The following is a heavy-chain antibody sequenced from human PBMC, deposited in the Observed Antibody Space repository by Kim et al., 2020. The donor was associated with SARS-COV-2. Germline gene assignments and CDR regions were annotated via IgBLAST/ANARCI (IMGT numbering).Heavy chain of an antibody. J-gene: IGHJ4*02. CDR3: ARGTLQPAGMDY. CDR1: GFTFSAYW. V-gene: IGHV3-74*01. CDR2: INPDGSVT. D-gene: IGHD6-19*01. Sequence: GGSLRLSCAASGFTFSAYWIHWVRQAPGKGLAWVSRINPDGSVTTYADSVKGRFTISRDDTKKTLYLQINSLRVEDTSVYYCARGTLQPAGMDYWGQGTLVTVSS.